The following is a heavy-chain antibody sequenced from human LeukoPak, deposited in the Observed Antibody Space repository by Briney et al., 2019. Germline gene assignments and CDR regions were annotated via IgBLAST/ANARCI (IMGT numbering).Heavy chain of an antibody. Sequence: QPGGSLRLSCETSGFLFSNYWMTWVRQAPGKGLDWVATLNEDGSKTYYADSVRGRFTISRDNTKNSVYLQMNSLRAEDTALYYCTITHDFWGLGTMVTVSS. J-gene: IGHJ4*02. CDR2: LNEDGSKT. CDR3: TITHDF. CDR1: GFLFSNYW. V-gene: IGHV3-7*01.